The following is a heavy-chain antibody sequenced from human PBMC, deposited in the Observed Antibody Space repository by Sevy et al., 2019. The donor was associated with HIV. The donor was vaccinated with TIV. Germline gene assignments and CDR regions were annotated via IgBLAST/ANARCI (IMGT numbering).Heavy chain of an antibody. CDR1: GFTFSSYN. CDR3: SRGPPDGSYDYFDY. V-gene: IGHV3-21*06. D-gene: IGHD1-26*01. J-gene: IGHJ4*02. CDR2: ISGSSNYI. Sequence: GESLKISCAASGFTFSSYNMNWVRQAPGKGLEWVSSISGSSNYIYYAESLTGRFIISRDNAKNTVYLQMNSLRPDDTAVYFCSRGPPDGSYDYFDYWGQGTLVTVSS.